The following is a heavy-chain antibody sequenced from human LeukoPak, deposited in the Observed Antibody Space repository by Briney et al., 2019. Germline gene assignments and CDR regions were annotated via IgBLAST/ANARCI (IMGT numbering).Heavy chain of an antibody. CDR1: GGSISSNNYY. Sequence: SETLSLTCTVSGGSISSNNYYWGWIRQPPGKGLEWIGSIYYGGYTYYNPSLKSRVTISVDTSKNQFSLKLSSVTAADTAIYYCQSRFLEWLLDYWGQGTLVTVSS. D-gene: IGHD3-3*01. CDR3: QSRFLEWLLDY. CDR2: IYYGGYT. J-gene: IGHJ4*02. V-gene: IGHV4-39*01.